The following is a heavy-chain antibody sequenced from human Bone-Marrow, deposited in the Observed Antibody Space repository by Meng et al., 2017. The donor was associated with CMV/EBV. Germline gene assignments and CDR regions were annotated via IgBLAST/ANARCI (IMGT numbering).Heavy chain of an antibody. D-gene: IGHD3-3*01. V-gene: IGHV1-8*01. CDR1: GYTFTSYD. J-gene: IGHJ6*02. CDR2: MNPNSGNT. CDR3: ARNVKYYDFWSGYYTYYYGMDV. Sequence: APVKVSCKASGYTFTSYDINWVRQATGQGLEWMGWMNPNSGNTGYAQKFQGRVTMTRNTSISTAYMELSSLRSEDTAVYYCARNVKYYDFWSGYYTYYYGMDVWGQGTTVTASS.